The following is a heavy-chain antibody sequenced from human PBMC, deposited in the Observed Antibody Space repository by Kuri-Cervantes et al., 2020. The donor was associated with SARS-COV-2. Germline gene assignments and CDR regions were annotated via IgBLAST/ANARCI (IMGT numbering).Heavy chain of an antibody. J-gene: IGHJ6*04. Sequence: SETLSLTCAVYGGSFSGYDWSWIRQPPGKGLEWIGEINHSGSTNYNPSLKSRVTISVDTSKNQFPLKLSSVTAADTAVYYCARPGGFLDVWGKGTTVTVSS. V-gene: IGHV4-34*01. D-gene: IGHD4-23*01. CDR1: GGSFSGYD. CDR2: INHSGST. CDR3: ARPGGFLDV.